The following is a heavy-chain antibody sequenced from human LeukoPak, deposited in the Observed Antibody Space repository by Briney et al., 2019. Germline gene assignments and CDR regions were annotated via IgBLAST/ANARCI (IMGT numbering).Heavy chain of an antibody. J-gene: IGHJ4*02. CDR1: GFTFSSYA. D-gene: IGHD2-2*01. V-gene: IGHV3-30-3*01. CDR2: ISYDGSNK. Sequence: QPGRSLRLSCAASGFTFSSYAMHWVRQAPGKGLERVAVISYDGSNKYYADSVKGRFTISRDNSKSTLYLQMNSLRAEDTAVYYCAKKGAYAQYYYFDYWGQGTLVTVSS. CDR3: AKKGAYAQYYYFDY.